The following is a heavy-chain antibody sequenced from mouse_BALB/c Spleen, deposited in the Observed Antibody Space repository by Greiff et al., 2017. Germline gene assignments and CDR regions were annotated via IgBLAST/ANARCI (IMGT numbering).Heavy chain of an antibody. D-gene: IGHD1-1*01. CDR2: IWGDGST. J-gene: IGHJ2*01. Sequence: QVQLKQSGPGLVAPSQSLSITCTVSGFSLTNSGVHWVRQSPGKGLEWLGVIWGDGSTNYNSALMSRLSISKDNSKSQVFLKMNSLQTDDTAMYYCARERDYYGSSYFDYWGQGTTRTVSS. CDR1: GFSLTNSG. V-gene: IGHV2-9*02. CDR3: ARERDYYGSSYFDY.